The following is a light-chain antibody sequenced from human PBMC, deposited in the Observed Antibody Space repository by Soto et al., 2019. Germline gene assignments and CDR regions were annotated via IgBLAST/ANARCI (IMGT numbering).Light chain of an antibody. V-gene: IGLV2-11*01. CDR2: DVR. J-gene: IGLJ2*01. Sequence: QSALTQPPSESGSPGQSVTISCSGTSSDIGGYSFVSWYQQHPGNTPKLIIYDVRNRPSGVPDRFSGSKSGNTASLTISGLRAEDEADYYCCSYAGTFSVIFGGGTKLTVL. CDR1: SSDIGGYSF. CDR3: CSYAGTFSVI.